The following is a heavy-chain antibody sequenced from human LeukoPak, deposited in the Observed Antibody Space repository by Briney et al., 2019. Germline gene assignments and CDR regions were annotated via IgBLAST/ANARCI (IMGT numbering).Heavy chain of an antibody. Sequence: QPGRSLSLSCAASGFTFSRNAFHWGRQAPGKGLEWVAVVSYDGSKKYYADSVKGRFTISRDNSKNTLYLQMNSLRAEDTAVYYCARDGGENSGSYSTYYFDHWGQGTLVTVSS. CDR2: VSYDGSKK. J-gene: IGHJ4*02. CDR3: ARDGGENSGSYSTYYFDH. CDR1: GFTFSRNA. D-gene: IGHD1-26*01. V-gene: IGHV3-30-3*01.